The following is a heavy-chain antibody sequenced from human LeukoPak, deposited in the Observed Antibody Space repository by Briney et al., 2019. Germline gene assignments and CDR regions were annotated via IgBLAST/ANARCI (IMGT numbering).Heavy chain of an antibody. CDR2: IKTNTDGETT. Sequence: GGSLRLSCAASGFTFSNASMSWVRQAPGKGLEWVRRIKTNTDGETTDYAAPVKGRFIISRDDSKNTLYLQMNSLKTEDTAVYYCTTVERWLLSSSPYWGQGTLVTVSS. CDR1: GFTFSNAS. V-gene: IGHV3-15*01. D-gene: IGHD5-24*01. CDR3: TTVERWLLSSSPY. J-gene: IGHJ4*02.